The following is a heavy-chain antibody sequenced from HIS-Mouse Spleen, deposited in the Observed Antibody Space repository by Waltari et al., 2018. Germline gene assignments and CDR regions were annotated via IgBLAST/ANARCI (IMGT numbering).Heavy chain of an antibody. CDR1: GFPFSSYA. Sequence: QVQLVESEGGVVQPGRSLRLCGAAPGFPFSSYAMHWVRQAPGKVLEWVAVISYDGSTNYYADSVKGRFTISRDNSKNTLYLQMNSLRAEDTAVYYCARRYSGYDLGYWGQGTLVTVSS. J-gene: IGHJ4*02. V-gene: IGHV3-30*04. CDR2: ISYDGSTN. CDR3: ARRYSGYDLGY. D-gene: IGHD5-12*01.